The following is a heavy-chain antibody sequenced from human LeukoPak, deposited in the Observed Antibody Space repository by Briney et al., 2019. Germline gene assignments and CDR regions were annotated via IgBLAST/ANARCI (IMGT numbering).Heavy chain of an antibody. CDR3: ARADSSGYYYFDY. CDR1: GGSISSGGYY. D-gene: IGHD3-22*01. CDR2: IYYSGST. J-gene: IGHJ4*02. V-gene: IGHV4-31*03. Sequence: SETLSLTCTVSGGSISSGGYYWSWIRQHPGKGLEWIGYIYYSGSTYYNPSLKSRVTISVDTSKNQFSLKLSSVTAADTAVYYCARADSSGYYYFDYWGQGALVTVSS.